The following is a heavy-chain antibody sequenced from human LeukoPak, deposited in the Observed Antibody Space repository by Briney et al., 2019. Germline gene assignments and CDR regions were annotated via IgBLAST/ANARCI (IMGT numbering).Heavy chain of an antibody. CDR2: ISGNGVTT. CDR1: GFTFSSYA. CDR3: AKDFNYYDGSGYYFRGPYFDY. Sequence: GGSLRLSCAASGFTFSSYALSWVRQAPEKGLKWVSGISGNGVTTYYADSVKGRFTISRDNSKNTLYLQMNSLRAEDTAVYFCAKDFNYYDGSGYYFRGPYFDYWGQGTLVTVSS. J-gene: IGHJ4*02. V-gene: IGHV3-23*01. D-gene: IGHD3-22*01.